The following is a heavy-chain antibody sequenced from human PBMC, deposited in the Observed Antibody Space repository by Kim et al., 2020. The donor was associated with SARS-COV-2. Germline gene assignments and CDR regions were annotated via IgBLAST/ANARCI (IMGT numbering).Heavy chain of an antibody. CDR1: GFSFSGSA. J-gene: IGHJ3*01. CDR3: TRILGPRFAFWGAF. CDR2: INSKANSYAT. V-gene: IGHV3-73*01. Sequence: GGSLRLSCAASGFSFSGSAMHWVRQASGKGLEWVGRINSKANSYATAYLAWVKARSTISREDSKTTTFIQMKSLKTEDTAWNYCTRILGPRFAFWGAF. D-gene: IGHD3-16*01.